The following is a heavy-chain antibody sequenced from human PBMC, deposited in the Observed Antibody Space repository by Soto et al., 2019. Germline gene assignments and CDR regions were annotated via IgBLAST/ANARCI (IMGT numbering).Heavy chain of an antibody. J-gene: IGHJ6*03. CDR3: AKGYAYSNYPPGYYYMDV. CDR1: GFTFSTYA. D-gene: IGHD4-4*01. V-gene: IGHV3-23*01. Sequence: GGSLRLSCVASGFTFSTYAMSWVRQAPGKGLEWVSAISGSGGRAYYADSVKGRFTISRDNSKNTLYLQMNSLRAEDTAVYYCAKGYAYSNYPPGYYYMDVWGKGTTVTVSS. CDR2: ISGSGGRA.